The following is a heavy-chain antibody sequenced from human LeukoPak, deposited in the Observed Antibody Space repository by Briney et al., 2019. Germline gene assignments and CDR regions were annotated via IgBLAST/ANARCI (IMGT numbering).Heavy chain of an antibody. CDR3: GRDPNGDYIGAFEF. CDR2: MTVTGRTI. V-gene: IGHV3-23*01. Sequence: GGSLRLSCEASGFTFSNYAMTWVRQAPGKGLEWVSSMTVTGRTISYADSVKGRFTMSRDNSKSTLYLQMNSLRAGDTAIYYCGRDPNGDYIGAFEFWGHGTLVTVSS. D-gene: IGHD4-17*01. J-gene: IGHJ3*01. CDR1: GFTFSNYA.